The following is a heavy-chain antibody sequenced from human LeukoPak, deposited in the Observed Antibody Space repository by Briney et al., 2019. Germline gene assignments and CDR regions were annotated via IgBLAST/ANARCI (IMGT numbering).Heavy chain of an antibody. CDR1: GGSISSSSYY. Sequence: SETLSLTCTVSGGSISSSSYYWGWIRQPPGKGLEWIGSIYYSGSTYYNPSLKSRVTISVDTSKNQFSLKLSSVTAADTAVYYCARDHTRYTSGWFPDYWGQGTLVTVSS. D-gene: IGHD6-19*01. V-gene: IGHV4-39*07. J-gene: IGHJ4*02. CDR3: ARDHTRYTSGWFPDY. CDR2: IYYSGST.